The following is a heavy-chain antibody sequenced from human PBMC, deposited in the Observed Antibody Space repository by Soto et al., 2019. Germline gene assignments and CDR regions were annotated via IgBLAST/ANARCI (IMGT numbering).Heavy chain of an antibody. Sequence: EAQLVESGGGLVQPGGSLTLSCTASEITLNIYWMHWFRQAPGKGLVWVSRINPESTTLTYADSVTGRFTISSDSSKNPLYLQMNGLSADVTYIYYCTIHTFGAWDSWGQGTLVTVSS. J-gene: IGHJ5*01. CDR1: EITLNIYW. CDR2: INPESTTL. CDR3: TIHTFGAWDS. D-gene: IGHD3-10*01. V-gene: IGHV3-74*01.